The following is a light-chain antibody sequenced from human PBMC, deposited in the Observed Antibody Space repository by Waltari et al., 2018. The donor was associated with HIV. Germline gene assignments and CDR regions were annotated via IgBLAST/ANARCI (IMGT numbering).Light chain of an antibody. CDR3: QQSYSPPLT. Sequence: DIVMTQSPDSLAVSLGERAAINCKSSQSVLYSSDNKNYLAWYKQRPGQPPKLLIYWASTRESGVPDRFSGSGSGTDFTLTISSLQAEDVAVYYCQQSYSPPLTFGGGTKVEIK. CDR1: QSVLYSSDNKNY. CDR2: WAS. J-gene: IGKJ4*01. V-gene: IGKV4-1*01.